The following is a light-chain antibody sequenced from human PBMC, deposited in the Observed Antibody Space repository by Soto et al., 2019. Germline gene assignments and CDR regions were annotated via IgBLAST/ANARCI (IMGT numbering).Light chain of an antibody. V-gene: IGKV1-8*01. CDR2: AAS. CDR3: QQYYSYPRT. Sequence: AIRMTQSPSSLSASTGDRVTITCRASQGISSYLAWYQQKPGKAPKLLTYAASTLQSGVPSRFSGSGSGTYFTLTISCLQSEDFATYYCQQYYSYPRTFGQGTKVEIK. CDR1: QGISSY. J-gene: IGKJ1*01.